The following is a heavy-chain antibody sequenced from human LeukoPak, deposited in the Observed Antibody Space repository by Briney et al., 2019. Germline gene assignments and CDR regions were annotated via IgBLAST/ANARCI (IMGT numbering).Heavy chain of an antibody. CDR3: ARVDSRAHGFDY. CDR1: GGSISSYY. D-gene: IGHD6-13*01. CDR2: IYYSGST. Sequence: SETLSLTCTVSGGSISSYYWSWIRQPPGKGLEWVGYIYYSGSTNYNPSLKSRVPISVEASKNQFSWKLSFLTLTATAVDYFARVDSRAHGFDYWGQGTLVTVSS. V-gene: IGHV4-59*01. J-gene: IGHJ4*02.